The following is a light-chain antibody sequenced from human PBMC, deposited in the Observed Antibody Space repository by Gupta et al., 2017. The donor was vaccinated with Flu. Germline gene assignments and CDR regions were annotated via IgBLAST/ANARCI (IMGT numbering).Light chain of an antibody. J-gene: IGKJ1*01. CDR1: QSISWY. CDR2: AAS. Sequence: VTITCRASQSISWYLNWYQQKPGKAPKLLIYAASSLQSGVPSRFSGSGSGTDFTLTISSLQPEDFAAYYCQQSYNSPSWTFGQGTKVEIK. V-gene: IGKV1-39*01. CDR3: QQSYNSPSWT.